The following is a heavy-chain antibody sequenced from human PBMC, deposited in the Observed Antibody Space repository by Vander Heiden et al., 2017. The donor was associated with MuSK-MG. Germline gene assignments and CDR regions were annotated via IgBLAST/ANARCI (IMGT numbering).Heavy chain of an antibody. D-gene: IGHD6-13*01. J-gene: IGHJ4*02. CDR2: ISGSGGNT. Sequence: EVQLLESGGGLVQPGGSLRPSCAASGFPFSSYGMNWVRQAPGKGLEWVSGISGSGGNTYYAEFVKGRFTISRDNSKNTLYLQMNSLRAEDTAVYYCARDTSSWYYWGPGTLVTVSS. CDR1: GFPFSSYG. V-gene: IGHV3-23*01. CDR3: ARDTSSWYY.